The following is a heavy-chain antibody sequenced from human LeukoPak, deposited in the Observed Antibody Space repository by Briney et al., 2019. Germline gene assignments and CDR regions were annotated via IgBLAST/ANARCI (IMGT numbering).Heavy chain of an antibody. Sequence: GASVKVSCKASGGTFSSYAISWVRQAPGQGLEWMGGIIPIFGTANYAQKFQGRVTITADESTSTAYMELSSLRSEDTAVYYCARVGVNWNDELGAFDIWGQGTMVTVSS. CDR2: IIPIFGTA. V-gene: IGHV1-69*13. J-gene: IGHJ3*02. CDR1: GGTFSSYA. D-gene: IGHD1-20*01. CDR3: ARVGVNWNDELGAFDI.